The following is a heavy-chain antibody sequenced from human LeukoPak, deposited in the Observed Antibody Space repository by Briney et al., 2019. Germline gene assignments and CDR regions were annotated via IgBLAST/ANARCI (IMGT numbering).Heavy chain of an antibody. CDR1: GFTFDDYA. CDR2: ISWNSGSI. V-gene: IGHV3-9*01. J-gene: IGHJ6*02. CDR3: AKDIGDYGDNYMDV. Sequence: GRSPRLSCAASGFTFDDYAMHWVRQAPGKGLEWVSGISWNSGSIGYADSVKGRFTISRDNAKNSLYLQMNSLRAEDTALYYCAKDIGDYGDNYMDVWGQGTTVTVSS. D-gene: IGHD4-17*01.